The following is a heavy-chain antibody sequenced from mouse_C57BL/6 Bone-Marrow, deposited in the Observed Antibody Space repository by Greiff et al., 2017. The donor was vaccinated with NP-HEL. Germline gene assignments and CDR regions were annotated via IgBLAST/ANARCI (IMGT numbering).Heavy chain of an antibody. CDR2: IDPSDSYT. V-gene: IGHV1-59*01. CDR1: GYTFTSYW. CDR3: ASPGSSFAY. Sequence: QVQLKQPGAELVRPGTSVKLSCKASGYTFTSYWMHWVKQRPGQGLEWIGVIDPSDSYTNYNQKFKGKATLTVDTSSSTAYMQLSSLTSEDSAVYYCASPGSSFAYWGQGTLVTVSA. D-gene: IGHD1-1*01. J-gene: IGHJ3*01.